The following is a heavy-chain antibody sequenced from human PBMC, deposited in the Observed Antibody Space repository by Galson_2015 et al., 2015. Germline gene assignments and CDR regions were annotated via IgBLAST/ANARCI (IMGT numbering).Heavy chain of an antibody. Sequence: SLRLSCAASGFTFSSYTMNWVRQAPGKGLEWVSFITSAGTTIYYADSVKGRFTISRDNAKNSLYLQMNSLRDEDTAVYYCARDPRELATIRGGYWGQGT. J-gene: IGHJ4*02. V-gene: IGHV3-48*02. CDR1: GFTFSSYT. CDR2: ITSAGTTI. CDR3: ARDPRELATIRGGY. D-gene: IGHD5-24*01.